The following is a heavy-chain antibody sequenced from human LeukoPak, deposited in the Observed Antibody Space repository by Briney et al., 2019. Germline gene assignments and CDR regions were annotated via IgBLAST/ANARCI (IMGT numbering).Heavy chain of an antibody. J-gene: IGHJ3*01. V-gene: IGHV3-23*01. Sequence: GGSLRLSCAASGFTFSSAAMTWVRQAPGKGLEWVSLIGSSGGSTYYADSVKGRFTISRGNSKNTLSLQMNSLRVEDTAIYYCAKDIQLSTWGLGTMVTVSS. D-gene: IGHD5-24*01. CDR2: IGSSGGST. CDR1: GFTFSSAA. CDR3: AKDIQLST.